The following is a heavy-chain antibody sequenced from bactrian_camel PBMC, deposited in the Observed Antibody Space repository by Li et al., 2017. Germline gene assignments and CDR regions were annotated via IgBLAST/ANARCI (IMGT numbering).Heavy chain of an antibody. CDR3: AAKERFNTGYAQSALGRLWYNF. CDR2: IDSDGNT. CDR1: GYTYGNYG. J-gene: IGHJ4*01. D-gene: IGHD1*01. V-gene: IGHV3S53*01. Sequence: VQLVESGGGSVQAGGSLRLSCAASGYTYGNYGMGWFRRAPGKQREGVAYIDSDGNTRYEDFVKGRFTISRDNTKNTVYLQMNSLKPEDTAMYFCAAKERFNTGYAQSALGRLWYNFWGQGTQVTVS.